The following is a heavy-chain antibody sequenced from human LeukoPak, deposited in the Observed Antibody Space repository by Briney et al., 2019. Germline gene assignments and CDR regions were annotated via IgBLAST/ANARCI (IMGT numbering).Heavy chain of an antibody. J-gene: IGHJ4*02. CDR2: IHDSGST. CDR1: GGSINNYY. V-gene: IGHV4-59*08. D-gene: IGHD5-24*01. CDR3: VRLDAAAGRYLQFYY. Sequence: SETLSLTRTVSGGSINNYYWSWIRQSPEKGLEWIGYIHDSGSTNYNPSLKSRVTISVDTSKNQFSLKLSSVTAADTAVYYCVRLDAAAGRYLQFYYWGQGTLVTVSS.